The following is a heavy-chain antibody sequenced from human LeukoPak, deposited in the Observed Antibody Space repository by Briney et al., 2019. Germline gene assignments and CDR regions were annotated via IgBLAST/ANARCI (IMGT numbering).Heavy chain of an antibody. D-gene: IGHD4-17*01. CDR2: ISSGSNTI. J-gene: IGHJ4*02. CDR3: ARDDYGDYVLGY. V-gene: IGHV3-48*02. CDR1: GFTFSSYS. Sequence: PGGSLRLSCAVSGFTFSSYSMNWVRQAPGKGLEWVSYISSGSNTIYYADSVKGRFTISRDSAKNSLYLQMNSLRDEDTAVYYCARDDYGDYVLGYWGQGTLVTVSS.